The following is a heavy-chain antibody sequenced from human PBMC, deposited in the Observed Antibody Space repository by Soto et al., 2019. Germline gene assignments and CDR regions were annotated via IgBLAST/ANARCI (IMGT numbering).Heavy chain of an antibody. CDR1: GLTFSTYW. V-gene: IGHV3-7*03. D-gene: IGHD1-26*01. Sequence: PGGSLRLSCAASGLTFSTYWMSWVRQAPGKGLEWVANINQDGSEKNYVDSVKGRFTISRDNAKNSLYLQMNSLRAEDTAVYYCARDRGAYAYWGQGTLVTVYS. J-gene: IGHJ4*02. CDR2: INQDGSEK. CDR3: ARDRGAYAY.